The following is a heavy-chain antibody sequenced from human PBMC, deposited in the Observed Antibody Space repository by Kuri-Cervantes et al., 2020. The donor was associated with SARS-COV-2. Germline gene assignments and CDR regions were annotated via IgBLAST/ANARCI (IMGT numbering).Heavy chain of an antibody. CDR1: GFTFSNAW. CDR2: IKSKTDGGTT. Sequence: GESLKISCAASGFTFSNAWMSWVRQAPGKGPEWVGRIKSKTDGGTTDFAAPVKGRFTISRDDSKNTVYLQMNSLRTEDTAVYYCTTLIDYWGQGALVTVSS. J-gene: IGHJ4*02. CDR3: TTLIDY. V-gene: IGHV3-15*05.